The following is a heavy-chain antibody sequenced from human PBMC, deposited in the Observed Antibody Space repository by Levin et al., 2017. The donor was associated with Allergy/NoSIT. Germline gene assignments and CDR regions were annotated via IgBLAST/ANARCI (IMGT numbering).Heavy chain of an antibody. D-gene: IGHD2-15*01. Sequence: GSLRLSCTVSGGSISSSSYYWGWIRQPPGKGLEWIGSIYYSGSTYYNPSLKSRVTISVDTSKNQFSLKLSSVTAADTAVYYCASLYCSGGSCYPNIPYYYYYYYMDVWGKGTTVTVSS. CDR2: IYYSGST. J-gene: IGHJ6*03. V-gene: IGHV4-39*01. CDR1: GGSISSSSYY. CDR3: ASLYCSGGSCYPNIPYYYYYYYMDV.